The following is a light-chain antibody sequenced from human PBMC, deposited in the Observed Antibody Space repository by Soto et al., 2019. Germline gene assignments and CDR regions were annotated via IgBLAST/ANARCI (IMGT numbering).Light chain of an antibody. J-gene: IGKJ2*03. Sequence: DIQMTQSPSSLSAAVGDRVTITFRSSQSISNYLNWYQQKPGEAPKFLIYAASSLQSGVPSRFSGSGSGTDFTLTISSLQHEDFATYYCQQSYSTPYSFGQGTNVDIK. CDR1: QSISNY. CDR3: QQSYSTPYS. CDR2: AAS. V-gene: IGKV1-39*01.